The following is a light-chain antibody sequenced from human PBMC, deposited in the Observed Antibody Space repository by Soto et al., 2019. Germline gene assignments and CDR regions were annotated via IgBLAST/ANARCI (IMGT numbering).Light chain of an antibody. CDR2: GAF. J-gene: IGKJ5*01. Sequence: EIVLTQSPGTLALSPGGRATLSCRASQSVRTNYLAWYQQKRGQAPWLLIYGAFNRAGGVPDRFSGSGSGTDFTLTISRLEAEDFAVYYCQQSSSSPITFGQGTRLEIK. CDR3: QQSSSSPIT. CDR1: QSVRTNY. V-gene: IGKV3-20*01.